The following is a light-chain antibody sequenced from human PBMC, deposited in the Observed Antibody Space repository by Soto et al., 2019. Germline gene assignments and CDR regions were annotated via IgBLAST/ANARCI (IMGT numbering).Light chain of an antibody. CDR3: QQTYSAPFT. V-gene: IGKV1-39*01. Sequence: DLQMTQSPSSLSASVGDSVTLTCRASQRLFSFLNWYQQAPGRAPKLLISTAYKLQSGVPSRFSGSESWTEFTLTISSLQPEDFAIYFCQQTYSAPFTFGPGTKVDVK. J-gene: IGKJ3*01. CDR1: QRLFSF. CDR2: TAY.